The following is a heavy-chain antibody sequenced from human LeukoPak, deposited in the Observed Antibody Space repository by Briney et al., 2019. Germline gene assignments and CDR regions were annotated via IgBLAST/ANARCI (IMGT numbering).Heavy chain of an antibody. CDR3: ARDPWGYRAGVMDF. D-gene: IGHD1-1*01. V-gene: IGHV3-74*01. CDR2: INTDGATT. Sequence: GGSLRLSCAASGFTFSSYWMHWVRQVPGKGLVWVSRINTDGATTTYADSVKGRFTISRDNAKNTLYLQMTSLGAGDTALYYCARDPWGYRAGVMDFWGLGTLVTVSS. CDR1: GFTFSSYW. J-gene: IGHJ4*02.